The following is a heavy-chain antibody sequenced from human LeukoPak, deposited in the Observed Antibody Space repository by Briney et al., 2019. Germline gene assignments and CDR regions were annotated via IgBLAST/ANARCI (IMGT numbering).Heavy chain of an antibody. D-gene: IGHD5-18*01. CDR1: GGSFSGYY. V-gene: IGHV4-34*01. J-gene: IGHJ6*02. Sequence: SETLSLTCAVYGGSFSGYYWSWIRQPPGKGLEWIGEINHSGSTNYNPSLKSRVTMSVDTSKNQFSLKLSSVTAADTAVYYCARDGDTAMVPNTSYYYGMDVWGQGTTVTVSS. CDR2: INHSGST. CDR3: ARDGDTAMVPNTSYYYGMDV.